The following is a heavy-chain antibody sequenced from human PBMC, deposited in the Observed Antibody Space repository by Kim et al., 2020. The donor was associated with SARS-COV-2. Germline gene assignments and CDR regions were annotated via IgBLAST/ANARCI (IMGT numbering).Heavy chain of an antibody. CDR1: GFTFSSYW. CDR3: ARDPDYYGSGKYFDY. D-gene: IGHD3-10*01. V-gene: IGHV3-7*03. J-gene: IGHJ4*02. CDR2: IKQDGSEK. Sequence: GGSLRLSCAASGFTFSSYWMSWVRQAPGKGLEWVANIKQDGSEKYYVDSVKGRFTISRDNAKNSLYLQMNSLRAEDTAVYYCARDPDYYGSGKYFDYWGQGTLVTVSS.